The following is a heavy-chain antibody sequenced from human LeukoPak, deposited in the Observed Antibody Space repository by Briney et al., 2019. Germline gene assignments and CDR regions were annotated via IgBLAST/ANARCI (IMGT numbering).Heavy chain of an antibody. D-gene: IGHD2-2*01. J-gene: IGHJ5*02. Sequence: SQTLSPTFAISGDSVSSNSVTWNWIRQSPSRGLEWLGRTYYRSTWYNDYAVSVRGRITVNPDTSKNQFSLHLNFVTPEDTAVYYCARRLTQYDCFDPWGQGILVTVSS. CDR2: TYYRSTWYN. CDR3: ARRLTQYDCFDP. CDR1: GDSVSSNSVT. V-gene: IGHV6-1*01.